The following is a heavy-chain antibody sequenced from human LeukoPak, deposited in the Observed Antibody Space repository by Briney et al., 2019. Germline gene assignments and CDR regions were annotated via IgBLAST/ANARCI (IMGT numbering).Heavy chain of an antibody. CDR2: ISGSGGST. J-gene: IGHJ6*02. CDR1: GFTFSSYA. V-gene: IGHV3-23*01. D-gene: IGHD4-17*01. CDR3: AKLQSDGLRTYYGMDV. Sequence: GGSLRLSCAASGFTFSSYAMSWVRQAPGKGLEWVSPISGSGGSTYYADSAMGRFTISRDNSKNTLYLQMNSLRAEDTAVYYCAKLQSDGLRTYYGMDVWGQGTTVTVSS.